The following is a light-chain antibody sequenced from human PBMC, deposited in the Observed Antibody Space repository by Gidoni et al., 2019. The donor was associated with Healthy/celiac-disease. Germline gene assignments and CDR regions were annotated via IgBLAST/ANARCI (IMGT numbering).Light chain of an antibody. CDR1: QSISSW. Sequence: DIQMTQSPSTLSASVGDRVTITCRASQSISSWLAWYQQKPGKAPKLLIYKASSLESGVPSRFSGSGSGTEFTLTISSLPPDDFATYYCQQYNSYSYTCGQGTKLEIK. J-gene: IGKJ2*01. V-gene: IGKV1-5*03. CDR2: KAS. CDR3: QQYNSYSYT.